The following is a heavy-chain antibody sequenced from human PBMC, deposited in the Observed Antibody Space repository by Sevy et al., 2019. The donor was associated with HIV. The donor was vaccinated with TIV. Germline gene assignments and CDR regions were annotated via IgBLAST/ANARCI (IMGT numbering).Heavy chain of an antibody. V-gene: IGHV3-23*01. CDR2: ITFISHST. CDR1: GFIFKNYA. D-gene: IGHD1-26*01. J-gene: IGHJ4*02. CDR3: AKDRVSGSYYTGDFDS. Sequence: GGSLRLSCAASGFIFKNYAMTWVRQAPGKGLEWVSVITFISHSTYYADSVKGRFTISRDNSKNTLYLHMESLRAEDTAVYYCAKDRVSGSYYTGDFDSWGQGTLVTVSS.